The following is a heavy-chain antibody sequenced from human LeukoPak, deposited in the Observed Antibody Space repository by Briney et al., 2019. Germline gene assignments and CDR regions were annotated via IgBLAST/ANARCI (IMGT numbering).Heavy chain of an antibody. CDR2: ISSSGENT. V-gene: IGHV3-64*01. CDR1: GFIFRNYA. Sequence: GGSLRLSCAASGFIFRNYAMHWVRQAPGKGLEYVSAISSSGENTYYGNSVRGRFTISRDNSKNTLFLQMGSLRVEDTAVYYCVREERGLAIDYWGQGTLVTVSS. CDR3: VREERGLAIDY. J-gene: IGHJ4*02. D-gene: IGHD5-12*01.